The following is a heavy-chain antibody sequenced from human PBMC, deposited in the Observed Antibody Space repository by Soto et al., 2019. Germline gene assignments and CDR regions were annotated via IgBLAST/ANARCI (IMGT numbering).Heavy chain of an antibody. Sequence: SETLSLTCTVSGGSIISYYWSWIRQPPGKGLEWIGYIYYSGSTNYNPSLKSRVTISVDTSKNQFSLKLSSVTAADTAVYYCASLIAAAGTNYFDYWGQGTLVTVSS. CDR3: ASLIAAAGTNYFDY. D-gene: IGHD6-13*01. V-gene: IGHV4-59*01. J-gene: IGHJ4*02. CDR1: GGSIISYY. CDR2: IYYSGST.